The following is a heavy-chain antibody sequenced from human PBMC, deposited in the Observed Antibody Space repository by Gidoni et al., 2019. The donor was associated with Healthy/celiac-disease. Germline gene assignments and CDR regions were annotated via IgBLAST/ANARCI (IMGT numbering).Heavy chain of an antibody. V-gene: IGHV1-69*01. CDR3: ARGRVEGPPGRFFDY. Sequence: QVQLVQSGAEVKKPGSSVKVYCKASGGPFRSYAISWVRQAPGQGLERMGGILPIFGTANYAQKFQGRVTITADESTSTAYMELSSLRSEDTAVYYCARGRVEGPPGRFFDYWGQGTLVTVSS. D-gene: IGHD2-15*01. J-gene: IGHJ4*02. CDR1: GGPFRSYA. CDR2: ILPIFGTA.